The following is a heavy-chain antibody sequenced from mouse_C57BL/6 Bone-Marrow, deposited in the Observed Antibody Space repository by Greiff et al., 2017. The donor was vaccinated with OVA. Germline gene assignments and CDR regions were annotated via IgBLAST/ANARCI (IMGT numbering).Heavy chain of an antibody. D-gene: IGHD3-2*02. Sequence: QVQLQQPGAELVMPGASVKLSCKASGYTFTSYWMHWVKQRPGQGLEWIGEIDPSDSYTNYNQQFKGKSTLTVDKSSSTAYMQLSSLTSDDSAVYYCARQLRLPYYFDNWGQGTTLTVSS. V-gene: IGHV1-69*01. J-gene: IGHJ2*01. CDR3: ARQLRLPYYFDN. CDR2: IDPSDSYT. CDR1: GYTFTSYW.